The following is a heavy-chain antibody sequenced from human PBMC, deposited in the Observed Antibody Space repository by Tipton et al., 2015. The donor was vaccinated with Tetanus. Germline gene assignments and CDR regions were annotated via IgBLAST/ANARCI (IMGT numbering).Heavy chain of an antibody. Sequence: TLSLTCTVSGDSLSTGFFSWSWIRQPPGKGLEWIGYIYHTGSTYYNPALQSRVVMSVDMTNNQFSLGLKSVTAADTAMYYCGRLYCGGDCYSPYYNGVDVWGQGTTVIVSS. J-gene: IGHJ6*02. CDR1: GDSLSTGFFS. V-gene: IGHV4-30-2*01. CDR3: GRLYCGGDCYSPYYNGVDV. CDR2: IYHTGST. D-gene: IGHD2-21*02.